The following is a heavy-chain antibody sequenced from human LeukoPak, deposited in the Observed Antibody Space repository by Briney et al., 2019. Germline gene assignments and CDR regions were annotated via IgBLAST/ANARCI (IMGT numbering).Heavy chain of an antibody. CDR3: ARSDYGDYVDAFDI. J-gene: IGHJ3*02. CDR1: GFTFSDYY. Sequence: GGSLRLSCAASGFTFSDYYMSWIRQAPGKGLEWVSYISSSGSTIYYADSVKGRFTISRDNAKNSLYLQMNSLRAEDTAVYYCARSDYGDYVDAFDIWGQGTMVTVSS. D-gene: IGHD4-17*01. CDR2: ISSSGSTI. V-gene: IGHV3-11*01.